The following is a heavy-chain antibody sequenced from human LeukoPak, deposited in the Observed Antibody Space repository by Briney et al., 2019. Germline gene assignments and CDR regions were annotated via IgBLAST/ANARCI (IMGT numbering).Heavy chain of an antibody. CDR2: LSSSSSYI. Sequence: GSLRLSCSASGFTFSSYSMKWVRQAPGKGLEWVSSLSSSSSYIYYADSVKGRFTISRDNAKNSLYLQMNSLRAEDTAVYYCARDPSIAARNLFFDYWGQGTLVTVSS. CDR1: GFTFSSYS. V-gene: IGHV3-21*01. CDR3: ARDPSIAARNLFFDY. D-gene: IGHD6-6*01. J-gene: IGHJ4*02.